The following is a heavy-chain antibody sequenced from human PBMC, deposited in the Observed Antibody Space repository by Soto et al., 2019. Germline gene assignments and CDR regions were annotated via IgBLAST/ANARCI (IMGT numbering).Heavy chain of an antibody. CDR3: ATDRDYVWGSYRYIFDY. CDR2: FDPEDGET. J-gene: IGHJ4*02. CDR1: GYTLTELS. D-gene: IGHD3-16*02. Sequence: RASVKVSCKVSGYTLTELSMHWVRQAPGKGLEWMGGFDPEDGETIYAQKFQGRVTMTEDTSTDTAYMELSSLRSEDTAVYYCATDRDYVWGSYRYIFDYWGQGTLVTVSS. V-gene: IGHV1-24*01.